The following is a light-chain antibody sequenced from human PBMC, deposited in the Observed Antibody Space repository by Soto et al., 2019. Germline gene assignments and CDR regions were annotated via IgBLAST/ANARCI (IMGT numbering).Light chain of an antibody. CDR3: QQYAGSTT. CDR1: QSVASTY. V-gene: IGKV3-20*01. CDR2: GAP. J-gene: IGKJ5*01. Sequence: EIGLTQSPGTLALSPGERATLSCWASQSVASTYLGWDQQKPGQAPRLLIYGAPSRATGIPDRFSGSASGPDFTLTIRRLEPEDFALYYCQQYAGSTTFGQGTRLEIK.